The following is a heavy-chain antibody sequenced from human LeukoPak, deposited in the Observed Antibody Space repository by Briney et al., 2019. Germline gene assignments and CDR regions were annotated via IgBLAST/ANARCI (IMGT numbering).Heavy chain of an antibody. Sequence: GGSLRLSCAASGFTFSSYGMHWVRQAPGKGLEWVAVIWYDGSNKYYADSVKGRFTISRDNSKNTLYLQMNSLRAEDTAVYYCAGGGVTTPTPYYYYYGMDVWGQGTTVTVSS. J-gene: IGHJ6*02. CDR1: GFTFSSYG. D-gene: IGHD3-16*01. V-gene: IGHV3-33*01. CDR2: IWYDGSNK. CDR3: AGGGVTTPTPYYYYYGMDV.